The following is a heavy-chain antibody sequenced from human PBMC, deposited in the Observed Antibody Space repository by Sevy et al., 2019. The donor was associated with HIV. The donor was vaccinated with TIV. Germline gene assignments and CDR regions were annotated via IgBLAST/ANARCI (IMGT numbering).Heavy chain of an antibody. CDR1: GFTFSSYW. Sequence: GGSLRLSCAASGFTFSSYWMSWVRQAPGMGLEWVATMKQDGSEKYYVDSVKGRFTISRDNAKHSLYLQMNSLRAEDTAVYYCVREGLGGFSYSLDCWGLGTLVTVSS. CDR3: VREGLGGFSYSLDC. D-gene: IGHD5-18*01. V-gene: IGHV3-7*01. CDR2: MKQDGSEK. J-gene: IGHJ4*02.